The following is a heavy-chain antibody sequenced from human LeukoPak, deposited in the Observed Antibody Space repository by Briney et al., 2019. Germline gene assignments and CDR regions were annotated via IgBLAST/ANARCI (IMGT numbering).Heavy chain of an antibody. CDR3: ARDTRGFYYYYGMDV. Sequence: SETLSLTCAVYGGSFSGYYWSWIRQPPGKGLEWIGEINHSGSTNYNPSLKSRVTISVGTSKNQFSLKLSSVTAADTAVYYCARDTRGFYYYYGMDVWGQGTTVTVSS. CDR1: GGSFSGYY. CDR2: INHSGST. J-gene: IGHJ6*02. D-gene: IGHD2-2*01. V-gene: IGHV4-34*01.